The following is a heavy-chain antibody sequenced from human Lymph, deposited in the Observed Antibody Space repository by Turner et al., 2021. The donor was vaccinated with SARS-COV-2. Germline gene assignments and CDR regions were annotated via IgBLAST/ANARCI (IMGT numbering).Heavy chain of an antibody. V-gene: IGHV1-24*01. D-gene: IGHD1-1*01. CDR2: FDPEDGET. CDR1: GYTLTELS. CDR3: ATLKSNWKILTGRYYFDF. J-gene: IGHJ4*02. Sequence: QVQLVQSGAEVTKPGASVKVSCKDSGYTLTELSIHWVRQAPGKGLEWMGGFDPEDGETIYAHKFQGRVTMTEDTSTDTAYMELSSLRSEDTAVYYCATLKSNWKILTGRYYFDFWGQGTLVTVSS.